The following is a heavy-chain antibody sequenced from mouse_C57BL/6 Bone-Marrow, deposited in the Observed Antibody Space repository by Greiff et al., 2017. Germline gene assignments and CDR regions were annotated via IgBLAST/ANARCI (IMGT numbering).Heavy chain of an antibody. CDR3: ARRAYYSNYWFAY. J-gene: IGHJ3*01. CDR1: GFTFSSYG. CDR2: ISSGGSYT. Sequence: EVHLVESGGDLVKPGGSLKLSCAASGFTFSSYGMSWVRQTPDKRLEWVATISSGGSYTYYPDSVKGRFTISRDNAKNTLYLQMSSLKSEDTAMYSCARRAYYSNYWFAYWGQGTLVTVSA. V-gene: IGHV5-6*01. D-gene: IGHD2-5*01.